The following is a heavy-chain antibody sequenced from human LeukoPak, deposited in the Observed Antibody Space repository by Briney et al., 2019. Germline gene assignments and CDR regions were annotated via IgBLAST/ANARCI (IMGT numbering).Heavy chain of an antibody. CDR1: GYTFTGYY. D-gene: IGHD1-14*01. J-gene: IGHJ6*02. CDR2: INPNSGGT. Sequence: ASVKVSCKASGYTFTGYYMHWVRQAPGQGLEWMGWINPNSGGTNYAQKFQGRVTMTRDTSISTAYIELSSLRSEDTAVYYCATSEYLLYYGLDVWGQGTTVTVSS. CDR3: ATSEYLLYYGLDV. V-gene: IGHV1-2*02.